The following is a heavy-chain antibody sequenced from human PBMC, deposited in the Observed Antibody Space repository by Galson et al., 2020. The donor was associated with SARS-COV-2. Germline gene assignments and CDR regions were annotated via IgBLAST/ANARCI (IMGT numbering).Heavy chain of an antibody. D-gene: IGHD6-25*01. J-gene: IGHJ4*02. CDR3: AREAEVKAAGNSLDY. CDR2: IWYDGSKQ. Sequence: GGSLRLSCAASGFPFRSYGMHWVRQAPGKGLEWVAVIWYDGSKQYYADLVKGRFTISRDNSKNTLYLQMDNLGAEDTAVYYCAREAEVKAAGNSLDYWGQGTLVTVSS. CDR1: GFPFRSYG. V-gene: IGHV3-33*01.